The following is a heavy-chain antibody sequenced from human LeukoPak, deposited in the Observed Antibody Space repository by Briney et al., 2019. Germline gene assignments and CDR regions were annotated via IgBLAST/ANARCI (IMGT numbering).Heavy chain of an antibody. CDR2: TYTGGST. V-gene: IGHV4-4*07. Sequence: PSETLSLTCTVSGGSISTYYWTWIRQPAGKGLEWIGRTYTGGSTNYNPSLKSRVTMSIDTSKSQFSLKFTSVTAADTAVYYCARGEGYCSSSSCYNHWFDPWGQGTLVTVSS. J-gene: IGHJ5*02. CDR1: GGSISTYY. D-gene: IGHD2-2*02. CDR3: ARGEGYCSSSSCYNHWFDP.